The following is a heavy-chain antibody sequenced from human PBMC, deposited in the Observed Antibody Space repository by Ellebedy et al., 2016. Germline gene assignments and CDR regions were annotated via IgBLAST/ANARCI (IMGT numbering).Heavy chain of an antibody. Sequence: GESLKISCAVSGFTVSSNYMSWVRQAPGKGLEWVAIIYRTGNILYPDSAKGRFTISRDNSKNTLYLQMNSLRVEDTAVYYCAGDSSGITALGTSLHYWGQGTLVTVSS. CDR2: IYRTGNI. J-gene: IGHJ4*02. CDR3: AGDSSGITALGTSLHY. D-gene: IGHD6-13*01. V-gene: IGHV3-53*01. CDR1: GFTVSSNY.